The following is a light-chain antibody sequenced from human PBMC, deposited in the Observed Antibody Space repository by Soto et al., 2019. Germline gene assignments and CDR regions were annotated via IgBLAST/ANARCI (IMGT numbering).Light chain of an antibody. CDR2: AAS. CDR3: QQSYSTPIT. J-gene: IGKJ2*01. Sequence: DIQMTKSPSSLSASVGDRITITCRASQCICRYLNWYQQKPGTAPRLLIYAASSLPSGVSSRFSGCGSGTDFTLTISILHPEDFATYYCQQSYSTPITFGQVTKLEIK. CDR1: QCICRY. V-gene: IGKV1-39*01.